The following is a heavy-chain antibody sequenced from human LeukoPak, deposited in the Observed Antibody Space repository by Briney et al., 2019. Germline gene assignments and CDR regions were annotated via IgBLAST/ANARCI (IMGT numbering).Heavy chain of an antibody. V-gene: IGHV3-30*02. D-gene: IGHD3-10*01. CDR3: AKDWSGSHYYYYYYMDV. J-gene: IGHJ6*03. CDR1: GFTFSRYG. Sequence: GGSLRLSCAASGFTFSRYGMHWVRQAPGKGLEWVAFIRDDGSNKYYADSVKGRFTISRDNSKNTVYLQMNSLRAEDTAVYYCAKDWSGSHYYYYYYMDVWGKGTTVTISS. CDR2: IRDDGSNK.